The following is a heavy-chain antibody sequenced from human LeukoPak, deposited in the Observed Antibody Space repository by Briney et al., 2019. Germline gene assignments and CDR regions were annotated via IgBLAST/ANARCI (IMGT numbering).Heavy chain of an antibody. V-gene: IGHV4-30-2*01. CDR2: IYHSGST. D-gene: IGHD2-2*01. CDR1: GGSISSGGYS. J-gene: IGHJ5*02. Sequence: SETLSLTCAVSGGSISSGGYSWSWIRQPPGKGLEWIGYIYHSGSTYYNPSLKSRVTISVDRSKSQFSLKLSSVTAADTAVYYCASGGDQPLGFDPWGQGTLVTVSS. CDR3: ASGGDQPLGFDP.